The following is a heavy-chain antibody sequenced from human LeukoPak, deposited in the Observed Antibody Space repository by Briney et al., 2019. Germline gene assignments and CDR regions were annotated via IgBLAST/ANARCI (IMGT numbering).Heavy chain of an antibody. CDR2: INHSGST. J-gene: IGHJ6*02. CDR3: ARGITGTTTYYYYYGMDV. D-gene: IGHD1-20*01. Sequence: SETLSLTCAVYGGSFSGYYWSWIRQPPGKGPEWIGEINHSGSTNYNPSLKSRVTISVDTSKNQFSLKLSSVTAADTAVYYCARGITGTTTYYYYYGMDVWGQGTTVTVSS. V-gene: IGHV4-34*01. CDR1: GGSFSGYY.